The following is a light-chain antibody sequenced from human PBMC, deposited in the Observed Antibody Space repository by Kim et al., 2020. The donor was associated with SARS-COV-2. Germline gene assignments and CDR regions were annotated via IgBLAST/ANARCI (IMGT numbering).Light chain of an antibody. CDR2: EDN. V-gene: IGLV6-57*04. J-gene: IGLJ3*02. CDR1: SGSIASNY. Sequence: LTQPHSVSESPGKTVTISCTRSSGSIASNYVQWYQQRPGSAPTTVIYEDNQRPSGVPDRFSGSIDSSSNSASLTISGLKTEDEADYYCQSYDSSLKVFGGGTQLTVL. CDR3: QSYDSSLKV.